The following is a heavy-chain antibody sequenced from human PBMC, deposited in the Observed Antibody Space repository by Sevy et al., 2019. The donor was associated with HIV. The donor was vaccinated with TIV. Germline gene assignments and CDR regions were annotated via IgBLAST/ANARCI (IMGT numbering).Heavy chain of an antibody. Sequence: ASVKVSCKASGYTFTGYYMHWVRQAPGQGLEWMGWINPNSGGTNYAQKFQGRVTMTRDTSISTAYMELSRLRPDDTAVYYCARDRPGYSSNWPSGAFDIWGQGTMVTVSS. CDR1: GYTFTGYY. V-gene: IGHV1-2*02. J-gene: IGHJ3*02. CDR3: ARDRPGYSSNWPSGAFDI. CDR2: INPNSGGT. D-gene: IGHD6-13*01.